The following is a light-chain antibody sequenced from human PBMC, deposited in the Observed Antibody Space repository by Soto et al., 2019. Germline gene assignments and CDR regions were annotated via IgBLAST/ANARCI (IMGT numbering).Light chain of an antibody. CDR2: AAS. CDR1: QSFSSNS. J-gene: IGKJ4*01. CDR3: QYYGSSPLT. V-gene: IGKV3-20*01. Sequence: EIVFTQSPGTLSFSPVERATLSCRASQSFSSNSLGWYQQKPGQAPRLLIYAASIRATGIPDRFSGSGSGTDFTLTISRLEPEDFAIYYCQYYGSSPLTFGGGTKVDIK.